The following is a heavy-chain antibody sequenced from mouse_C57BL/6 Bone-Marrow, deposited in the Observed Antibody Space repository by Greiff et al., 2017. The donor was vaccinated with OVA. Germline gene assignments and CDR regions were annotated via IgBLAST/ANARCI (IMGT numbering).Heavy chain of an antibody. CDR1: GYTFTEYT. J-gene: IGHJ1*03. D-gene: IGHD1-1*01. CDR2: FYPGSGSI. V-gene: IGHV1-62-2*01. Sequence: QVQLQQSGAELVKPGASVKLSCKASGYTFTEYTIHWVKQRSGQGLEWIGWFYPGSGSIKYNEKFKDKATLTADKSSSTVYMELSRLTSEDSAVYCWASDVYYCGSSDWYFDVWGTGTTVTVSS. CDR3: ASDVYYCGSSDWYFDV.